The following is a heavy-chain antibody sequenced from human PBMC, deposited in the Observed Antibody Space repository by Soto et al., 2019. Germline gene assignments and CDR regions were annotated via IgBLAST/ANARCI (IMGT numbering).Heavy chain of an antibody. J-gene: IGHJ4*02. CDR2: ISSSGGTT. CDR1: GFNFNNYA. V-gene: IGHV3-23*01. Sequence: GGSLRLSCATSGFNFNNYAMSWVRQAPGERLEWVSFISSSGGTTYYADYVKGRFTISSDNSRNTVFLKMNTLGAEDTAIYYCATFRTVTGPGWGRASEYWVQGTRVTVSS. CDR3: ATFRTVTGPGWGRASEY. D-gene: IGHD6-19*01.